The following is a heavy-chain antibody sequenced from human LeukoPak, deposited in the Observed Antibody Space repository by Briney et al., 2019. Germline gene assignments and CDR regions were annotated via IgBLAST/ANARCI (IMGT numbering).Heavy chain of an antibody. J-gene: IGHJ4*02. CDR1: GYTFTSYD. CDR2: MNPNSGNT. Sequence: ASVKVSCKASGYTFTSYDINWVRQATGQGLEWMGWMNPNSGNTGYAQKFQGRVTITRNTSISTAYMELSSLRSEDTAVYYCAKAHEWLLPTRVDYWGQGTLVTVSS. CDR3: AKAHEWLLPTRVDY. D-gene: IGHD3-22*01. V-gene: IGHV1-8*01.